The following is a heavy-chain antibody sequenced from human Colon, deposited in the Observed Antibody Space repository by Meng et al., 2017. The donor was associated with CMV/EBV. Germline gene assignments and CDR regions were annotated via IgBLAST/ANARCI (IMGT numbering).Heavy chain of an antibody. D-gene: IGHD3-10*01. CDR3: AREFFLDH. Sequence: GESLKISCSVSGFTFSDKSMTWVRQAPGMGLEWISVIYSGGSTNYAESVKGRFTISRDNSKNTLFLLMNSLTAGDTAVYFCAREFFLDHWGQGTLVTVSS. J-gene: IGHJ4*02. V-gene: IGHV3-66*02. CDR1: GFTFSDKS. CDR2: IYSGGST.